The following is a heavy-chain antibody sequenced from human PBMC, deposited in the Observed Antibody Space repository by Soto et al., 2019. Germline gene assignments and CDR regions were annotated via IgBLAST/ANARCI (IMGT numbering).Heavy chain of an antibody. CDR1: GLTFSNYA. D-gene: IGHD1-7*01. V-gene: IGHV3-23*01. CDR2: MSGSSSTT. J-gene: IGHJ4*02. CDR3: AKNQERELPRVIDF. Sequence: EVRLLESGGGLVKPGGSLRLSCATSGLTFSNYAMSWFRQAPGGGLEWVSSMSGSSSTTYYADSVRGRFTISRDRSKNTLYLQMSSLRAADTALYYCAKNQERELPRVIDFWGQGTLVTVSS.